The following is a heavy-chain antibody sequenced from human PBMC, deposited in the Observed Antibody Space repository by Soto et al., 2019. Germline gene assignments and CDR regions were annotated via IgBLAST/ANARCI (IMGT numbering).Heavy chain of an antibody. CDR3: GRENWNDLSIEY. J-gene: IGHJ4*02. CDR1: GDSVSSNSGA. D-gene: IGHD1-1*01. Sequence: SQTLSLTCAISGDSVSSNSGAWNWIRQSPSRGLEWLGRTYYRSKWYNDYAISVKSRITINADTSKNHFSLQLNSVTPEDTALYYCGRENWNDLSIEYWGQGTLVTAPQ. CDR2: TYYRSKWYN. V-gene: IGHV6-1*01.